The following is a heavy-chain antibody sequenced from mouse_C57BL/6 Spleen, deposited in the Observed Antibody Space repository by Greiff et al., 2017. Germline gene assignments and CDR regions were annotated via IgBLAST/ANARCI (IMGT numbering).Heavy chain of an antibody. CDR1: GYTFNSYW. D-gene: IGHD2-3*01. J-gene: IGHJ4*01. Sequence: QVQLQQPGAELVKPGASVKLSCKASGYTFNSYWMHWVKQRPGKGLEWIGMIHPNSGSTNYNEKFKSKATLTVDKSSSTAYMQLSSLTSYDSAVYYCSTSYDVCFDSMYYWGQGTSVTVSS. CDR2: IHPNSGST. V-gene: IGHV1-64*01. CDR3: STSYDVCFDSMYY.